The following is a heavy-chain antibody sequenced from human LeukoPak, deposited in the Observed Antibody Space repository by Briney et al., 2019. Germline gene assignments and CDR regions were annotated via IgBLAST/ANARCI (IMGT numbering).Heavy chain of an antibody. CDR1: GFTFSSYS. D-gene: IGHD4-23*01. CDR3: ARDRTTVVPFDC. Sequence: HPGGSLRLSCAASGFTFSSYSMSWVRQAPGKGLEWVSVIYSGGSTYYADSVKGRFTISRDNSKNTLYLQMDSLRAEDTAVYYCARDRTTVVPFDCWGQGTLVTVSS. J-gene: IGHJ4*02. V-gene: IGHV3-66*01. CDR2: IYSGGST.